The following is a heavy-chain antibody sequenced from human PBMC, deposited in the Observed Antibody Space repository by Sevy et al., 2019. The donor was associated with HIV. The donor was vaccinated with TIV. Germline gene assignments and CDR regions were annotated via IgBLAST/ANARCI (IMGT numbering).Heavy chain of an antibody. D-gene: IGHD6-19*01. J-gene: IGHJ4*02. V-gene: IGHV4-39*01. CDR2: INYSGST. CDR1: GASISSSGYY. Sequence: SETLSRTCTVSGASISSSGYYWGWIRQPPGKGLEWIASINYSGSTFYNPSLKSRVTISSDTSKNQFSLKLNSVTAADTSIYYCAGPTLTYSSGWSYYDSWGQGTVVTVSS. CDR3: AGPTLTYSSGWSYYDS.